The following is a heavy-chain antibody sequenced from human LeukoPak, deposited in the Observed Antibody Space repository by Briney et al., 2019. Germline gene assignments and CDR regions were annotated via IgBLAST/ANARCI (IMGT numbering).Heavy chain of an antibody. V-gene: IGHV4-59*01. J-gene: IGHJ5*02. CDR1: GGSISSYY. D-gene: IGHD5-18*01. Sequence: SETLSLTCTVSGGSISSYYWSWIRQPPGKGLEWIGYIYYSGSTNYNPSLKSRVTISVDTSKNQFSLKLSSVTAADTAVYYCATLGRGYSPNPWGQGTLVTVSS. CDR2: IYYSGST. CDR3: ATLGRGYSPNP.